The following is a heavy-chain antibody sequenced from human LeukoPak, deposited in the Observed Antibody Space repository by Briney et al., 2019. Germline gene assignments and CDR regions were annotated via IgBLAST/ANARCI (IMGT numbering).Heavy chain of an antibody. CDR2: ISGSGGYT. D-gene: IGHD5-12*01. CDR3: ASGVVDNDAFDI. J-gene: IGHJ3*02. V-gene: IGHV3-23*01. CDR1: GFTFSSYA. Sequence: SGGSLRLSCAASGFTFSSYAMNRVRQAPGKGLEWVSGISGSGGYTSYADSVKGRFTISRDNSKNTLYLQMTRQRDEDTAVYYCASGVVDNDAFDIWGQGTMVTVSS.